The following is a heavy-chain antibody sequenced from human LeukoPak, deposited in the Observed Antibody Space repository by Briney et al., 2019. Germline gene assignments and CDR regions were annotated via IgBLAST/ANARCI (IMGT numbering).Heavy chain of an antibody. CDR1: GFTFSSYA. J-gene: IGHJ5*02. CDR2: ISSSSSYI. Sequence: GGSLRLSCAASGFTFSSYAMNWVRQAPGKGLEWVSSISSSSSYIYYADSVKGRFTISRDNAENSLYLQMNSLRAEDTAVYYCARDRIFGVERGFDPWGQGTLVTVSS. D-gene: IGHD3-3*01. CDR3: ARDRIFGVERGFDP. V-gene: IGHV3-21*01.